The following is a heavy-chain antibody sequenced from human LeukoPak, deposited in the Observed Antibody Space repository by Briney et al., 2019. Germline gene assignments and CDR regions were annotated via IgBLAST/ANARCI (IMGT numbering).Heavy chain of an antibody. Sequence: LGESLKISCKGSGYSFATYWIGWVRQMPGKGLEWIGIIYPGDSDTRYSPSFQGQVTISADKSISTAYLQWSSLKASDTAMYYCARLLVVGYSGYDGYFDYWGQGTLVTVSS. V-gene: IGHV5-51*01. CDR2: IYPGDSDT. J-gene: IGHJ4*02. D-gene: IGHD5-12*01. CDR3: ARLLVVGYSGYDGYFDY. CDR1: GYSFATYW.